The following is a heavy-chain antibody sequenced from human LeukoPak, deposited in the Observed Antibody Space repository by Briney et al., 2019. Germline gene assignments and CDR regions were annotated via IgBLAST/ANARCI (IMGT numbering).Heavy chain of an antibody. J-gene: IGHJ4*02. CDR1: GYIFTNYW. D-gene: IGHD3-10*01. CDR2: IYPADSNS. CDR3: ARHNASGNFFDF. V-gene: IGHV5-51*01. Sequence: GESLKISCKGSGYIFTNYWFGWVRQMPGKGLEWMGIIYPADSNSRSSPSFRGQVTISADKSTSTAYLQWSSLKASDTAMYYCARHNASGNFFDFWGQGTLVTVSS.